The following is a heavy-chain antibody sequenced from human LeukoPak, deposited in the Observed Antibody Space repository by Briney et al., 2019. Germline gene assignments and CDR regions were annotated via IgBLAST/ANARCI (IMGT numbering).Heavy chain of an antibody. CDR3: ARRNYDSSGYYYPDY. J-gene: IGHJ4*02. CDR2: INHSGST. V-gene: IGHV4-34*01. Sequence: SETLSLTCAVYGGSFSGYYWSWIRQPPGKGLEWIGEINHSGSTNYNPSLKSRVTISVDMSKNQFSLKLSSVTAADTAVYCCARRNYDSSGYYYPDYWGQGTLVTVSS. CDR1: GGSFSGYY. D-gene: IGHD3-22*01.